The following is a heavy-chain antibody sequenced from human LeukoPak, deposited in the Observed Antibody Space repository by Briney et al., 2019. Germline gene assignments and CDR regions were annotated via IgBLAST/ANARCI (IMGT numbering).Heavy chain of an antibody. V-gene: IGHV3-74*01. CDR1: GFTFSSYW. Sequence: GGSLRLSCAASGFTFSSYWMHWVRQAPGKGLVWVSRINSDGTSTNYADSVKGRFTISRDNSKNTLYLQMNSLRAEDTAVYYCAKGELPAFDYWGQGTLVTVSS. CDR2: INSDGTST. J-gene: IGHJ4*02. CDR3: AKGELPAFDY. D-gene: IGHD1-1*01.